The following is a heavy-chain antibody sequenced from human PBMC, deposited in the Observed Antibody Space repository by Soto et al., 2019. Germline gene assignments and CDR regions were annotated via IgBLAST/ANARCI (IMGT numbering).Heavy chain of an antibody. V-gene: IGHV1-2*02. D-gene: IGHD5-18*01. CDR3: ARGPYSYRFGVWFDP. J-gene: IGHJ5*02. CDR1: GYTFTGYY. CDR2: INPNSGGT. Sequence: GASVKVSCKASGYTFTGYYMHWVRQAPGQGLEWMGWINPNSGGTNYAQKFQGRVTMTRDTPISTAYMELSRLRSDDTAVYYCARGPYSYRFGVWFDPWGQGTLVTVSS.